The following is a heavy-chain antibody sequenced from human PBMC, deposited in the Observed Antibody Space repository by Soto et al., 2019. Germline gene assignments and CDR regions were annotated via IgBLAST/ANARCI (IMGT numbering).Heavy chain of an antibody. J-gene: IGHJ4*02. CDR3: ARGPDYYDSSGYFIPFDY. Sequence: SVKVSCKASGGTFSSYAISWVRQAPGQGLEWMGGIIPIFGTANYAQKFQGRVTITADESTSTAYMELSSLRSEDTAVYYCARGPDYYDSSGYFIPFDYWGQGTLVTFSS. V-gene: IGHV1-69*13. CDR2: IIPIFGTA. CDR1: GGTFSSYA. D-gene: IGHD3-22*01.